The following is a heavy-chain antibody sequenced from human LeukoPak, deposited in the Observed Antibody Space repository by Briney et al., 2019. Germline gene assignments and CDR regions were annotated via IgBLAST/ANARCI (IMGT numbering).Heavy chain of an antibody. J-gene: IGHJ6*02. Sequence: PGGSLRLSCAASGFTSSSYWMSWDRQAPGKGLEWVANIKEDGIEKYYVDSVKGRFTISRDNAKNSLYLQMNSLRAEDTAVYYCARDGPNIVLTVYALYYYYYGMDVWGQGTTVTVSS. V-gene: IGHV3-7*01. CDR1: GFTSSSYW. CDR2: IKEDGIEK. CDR3: ARDGPNIVLTVYALYYYYYGMDV. D-gene: IGHD2-8*01.